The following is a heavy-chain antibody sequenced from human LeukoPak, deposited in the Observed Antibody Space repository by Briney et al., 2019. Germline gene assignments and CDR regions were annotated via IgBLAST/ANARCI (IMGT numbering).Heavy chain of an antibody. CDR3: ARAPTVSVGYCSSASCQADY. J-gene: IGHJ4*02. CDR1: GFTLNSNW. Sequence: GGSLRLSCAVSGFTLNSNWIHWVRQAPGQGLVWVSRINEDGRGTSYADSVKGRFTISRDNARNSVYLQMNSLGVEDTAVYYCARAPTVSVGYCSSASCQADYWGQGTLVTVSS. D-gene: IGHD2-2*01. V-gene: IGHV3-74*01. CDR2: INEDGRGT.